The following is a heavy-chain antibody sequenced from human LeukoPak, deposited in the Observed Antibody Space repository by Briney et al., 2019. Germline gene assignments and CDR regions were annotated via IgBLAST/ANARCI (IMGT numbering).Heavy chain of an antibody. Sequence: QPGGSLRLSCAASGFIFSDSWMSWVRQAPGKGLEWVGNIKQDGSEKYFADSVKGRFTTSRDNAKNSLYLQMNSLGAEDTAVYYCATVRYGNYFDYWGQGILVTVSS. J-gene: IGHJ4*02. D-gene: IGHD3-10*01. CDR2: IKQDGSEK. V-gene: IGHV3-7*01. CDR3: ATVRYGNYFDY. CDR1: GFIFSDSW.